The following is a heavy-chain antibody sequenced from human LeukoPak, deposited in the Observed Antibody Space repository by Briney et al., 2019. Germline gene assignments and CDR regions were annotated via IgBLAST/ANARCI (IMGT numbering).Heavy chain of an antibody. CDR3: ARSQTRWLQPTY. J-gene: IGHJ4*02. Sequence: PGGSLRPSCAASGFTFSSYSMNWVRQAPVKGLEWVSSISSSSSYIYYADSVKGRFTISRDNAKNSLYLQMNSLRAEDTAVYYCARSQTRWLQPTYWGQGTLVTVSS. V-gene: IGHV3-21*01. D-gene: IGHD5-24*01. CDR2: ISSSSSYI. CDR1: GFTFSSYS.